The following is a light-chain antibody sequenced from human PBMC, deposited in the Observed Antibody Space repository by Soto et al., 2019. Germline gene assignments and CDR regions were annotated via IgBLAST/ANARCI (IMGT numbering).Light chain of an antibody. V-gene: IGKV1-5*01. CDR2: DVS. CDR3: QQYTNYPST. CDR1: QSISSW. Sequence: DIQMTQSPPTLSASVGDRVTITCRASQSISSWLAWYQQRPGKAPNLLIYDVSSLESGVPSRFSGSGSGTEFTLTISRLQPDDCASYYCQQYTNYPSTFGQGTKVEIK. J-gene: IGKJ1*01.